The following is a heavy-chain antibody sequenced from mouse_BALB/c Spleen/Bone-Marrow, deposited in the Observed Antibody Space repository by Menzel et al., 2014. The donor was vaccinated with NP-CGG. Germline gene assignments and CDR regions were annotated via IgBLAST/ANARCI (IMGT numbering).Heavy chain of an antibody. V-gene: IGHV5-6-4*01. J-gene: IGHJ4*01. CDR3: TRDAMDY. CDR2: ISSGGSCT. Sequence: EVMLVESGGGLVKPGGSLKLSCAASGFTFSSYTMSWVRQTPEKRLEWVATISSGGSCTYYPDSVKGRFTISRDNAKNTLYLQMSSLKSEDTAMYYCTRDAMDYWGQGTSVTVSS. CDR1: GFTFSSYT.